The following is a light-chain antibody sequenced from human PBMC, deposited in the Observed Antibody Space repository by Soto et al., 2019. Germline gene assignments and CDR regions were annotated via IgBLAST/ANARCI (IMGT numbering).Light chain of an antibody. CDR3: QQYDDSLSSFT. Sequence: EIVLTQSPGTLSLSPGERATLSCRASQSVSSSYLAWYQQKPGQAPGLLIYGASYRATGIPDRFSGRGSVTDFTLTISRLEPEDFAVYYCQQYDDSLSSFTFGQGTNLEI. V-gene: IGKV3-20*01. J-gene: IGKJ2*01. CDR2: GAS. CDR1: QSVSSSY.